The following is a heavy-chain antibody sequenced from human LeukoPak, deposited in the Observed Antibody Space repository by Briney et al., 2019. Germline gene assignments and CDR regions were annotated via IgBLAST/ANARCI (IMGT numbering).Heavy chain of an antibody. Sequence: GGSLRLSCAASGFTFSSYWMSWVRQAPGKGLEWVANIKQDGSEKYYVDSVKGRFTISRDNAKNSLYLQMNNLRAEDTAVYYCASTAAGYPPYYFDYWGQGTLVTVSS. CDR2: IKQDGSEK. J-gene: IGHJ4*02. CDR3: ASTAAGYPPYYFDY. V-gene: IGHV3-7*01. CDR1: GFTFSSYW. D-gene: IGHD6-13*01.